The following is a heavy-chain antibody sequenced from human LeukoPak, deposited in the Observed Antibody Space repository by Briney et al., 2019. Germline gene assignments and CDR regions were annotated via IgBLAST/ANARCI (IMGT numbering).Heavy chain of an antibody. D-gene: IGHD3-22*01. CDR3: AKVAWGITMIKGGYYFDY. J-gene: IGHJ4*02. V-gene: IGHV3-23*01. CDR2: ISGSGGST. Sequence: GGSLRLSCAASGFTFSSYAMSSVRQAPGKGLEWVSAISGSGGSTYYADSVKGRFTISRDNSKNTLYLQMNSLRAEDTAVYYCAKVAWGITMIKGGYYFDYWGQGTLVTVSS. CDR1: GFTFSSYA.